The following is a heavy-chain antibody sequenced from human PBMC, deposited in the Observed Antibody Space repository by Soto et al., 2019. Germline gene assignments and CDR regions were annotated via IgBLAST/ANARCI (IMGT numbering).Heavy chain of an antibody. CDR2: FYYSGST. Sequence: QLQLQESGPGLVKPSETLSLTCSVSGGSLSSGPYSWGWIRQPPGKGLEWIGTFYYSGSTHYNPSLALRVTVSVDTSKNRFSLKVTTVTAADTAMYYCARLGGYCGSTSCYGSYGMDVWGQGPTVTVSS. CDR1: GGSLSSGPYS. D-gene: IGHD2-2*01. J-gene: IGHJ6*02. CDR3: ARLGGYCGSTSCYGSYGMDV. V-gene: IGHV4-39*01.